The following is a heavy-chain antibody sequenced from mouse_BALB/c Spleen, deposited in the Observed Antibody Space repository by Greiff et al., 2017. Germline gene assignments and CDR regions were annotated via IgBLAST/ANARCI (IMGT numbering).Heavy chain of an antibody. Sequence: QVQLQQSGAELVRPGTSVKVSCKASGYAFTNYLIEWVKQRPGQGLEWIGVINPGSGGTNYNEKFKGKATLTADKSSSTAYMQLSSLTSDDSAVYFCARQEGPYFDYWGQGTTLTVSS. CDR2: INPGSGGT. J-gene: IGHJ2*01. CDR3: ARQEGPYFDY. CDR1: GYAFTNYL. V-gene: IGHV1-54*01.